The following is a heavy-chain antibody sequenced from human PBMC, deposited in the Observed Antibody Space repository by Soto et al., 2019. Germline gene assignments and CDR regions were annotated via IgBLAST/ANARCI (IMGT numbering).Heavy chain of an antibody. CDR2: ISGSGGST. V-gene: IGHV3-23*01. CDR1: GFTFSSYA. Sequence: GGSLRLSCAASGFTFSSYAMSWVRQAPGKGLEWVSAISGSGGSTYYADSVKGRFTISRDNSKNTLYLQMNSLRAEDTAVYYCAKITSLFKVVAPDWFDPGGQGTLVTVSS. D-gene: IGHD2-15*01. J-gene: IGHJ5*02. CDR3: AKITSLFKVVAPDWFDP.